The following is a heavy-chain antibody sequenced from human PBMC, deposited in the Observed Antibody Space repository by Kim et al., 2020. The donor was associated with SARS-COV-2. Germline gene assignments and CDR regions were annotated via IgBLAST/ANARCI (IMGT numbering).Heavy chain of an antibody. CDR3: ACHGFGELLVSPYYYYGMDV. J-gene: IGHJ6*02. V-gene: IGHV5-10-1*01. CDR2: IDPSDSYT. Sequence: GESLKISCKGSGYSFTSYWISWVRQMPGKGLEWMGRIDPSDSYTNYSPSFQGHVTISADKSISTAYLQWSSLKASDTAMYYCACHGFGELLVSPYYYYGMDVWGQGTTVTVSS. D-gene: IGHD3-10*01. CDR1: GYSFTSYW.